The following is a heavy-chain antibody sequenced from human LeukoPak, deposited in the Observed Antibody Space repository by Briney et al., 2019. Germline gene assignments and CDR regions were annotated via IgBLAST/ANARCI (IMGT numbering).Heavy chain of an antibody. CDR1: GFTVSRNY. CDR2: IYSGGDT. V-gene: IGHV3-53*01. D-gene: IGHD5-12*01. J-gene: IGHJ4*02. Sequence: GGSLRLSCAASGFTVSRNYMNWVRQAPGKGLEWVSVIYSGGDTDYADSVKGRFTISRDNSKNTVYLQMNSLRGEDTAVYYCAREIVAGAFDYWGQGTLVTVSS. CDR3: AREIVAGAFDY.